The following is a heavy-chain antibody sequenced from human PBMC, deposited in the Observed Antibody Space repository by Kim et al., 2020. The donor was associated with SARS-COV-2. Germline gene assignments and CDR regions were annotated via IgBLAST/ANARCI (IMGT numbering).Heavy chain of an antibody. Sequence: GGSLRLSCAASGFTFSSYGMHWVRQAPGKGLEWVAVISYDGSNKYYADSVKGRFTISRDNSKNTLYLQMNSLRAEDTAVYYCAKKGGEGRGYSGYDYFDYWGQGTLVTVSS. CDR3: AKKGGEGRGYSGYDYFDY. CDR2: ISYDGSNK. D-gene: IGHD5-12*01. CDR1: GFTFSSYG. V-gene: IGHV3-30*18. J-gene: IGHJ4*02.